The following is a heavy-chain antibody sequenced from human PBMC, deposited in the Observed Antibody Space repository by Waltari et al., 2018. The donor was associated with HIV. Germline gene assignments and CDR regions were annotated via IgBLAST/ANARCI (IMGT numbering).Heavy chain of an antibody. CDR1: GSPSSGYG. Sequence: QVQLVESGGGVVQPGGSLRLSCAASGSPSSGYGMHWVRQAPGKGLEWVAFIRYDGSNKYYADSVKGRFTISRDNSKNTLYLQMNSLRAEDTAVYYCAKDGSGIGYWGQGTLVTVSS. CDR3: AKDGSGIGY. J-gene: IGHJ4*02. D-gene: IGHD3-10*01. V-gene: IGHV3-30*02. CDR2: IRYDGSNK.